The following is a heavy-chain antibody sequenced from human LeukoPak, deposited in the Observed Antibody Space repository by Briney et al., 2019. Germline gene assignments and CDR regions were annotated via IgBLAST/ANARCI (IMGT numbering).Heavy chain of an antibody. CDR1: GGTFSSYA. CDR3: VVELNWFDP. J-gene: IGHJ5*02. D-gene: IGHD3-16*01. Sequence: GASVKVSCKASGGTFSSYAISWVRQAPGQGLEWMGGIIPIFGTANYAQKFQGRVTITADESTSTAYMELSSLRSEDTAVYWWVVELNWFDPWGQGTLVTVSS. CDR2: IIPIFGTA. V-gene: IGHV1-69*13.